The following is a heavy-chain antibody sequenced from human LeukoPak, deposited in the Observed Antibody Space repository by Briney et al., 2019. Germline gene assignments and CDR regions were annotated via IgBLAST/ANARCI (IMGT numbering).Heavy chain of an antibody. D-gene: IGHD2-2*02. CDR2: IYGSGST. V-gene: IGHV4-59*01. Sequence: SETLSLTCTVSGGSISTYYWSWIRQPPGKGLEWIGYIYGSGSTNYNPSLKSRVTISEDTSKRQFSLKLRSVTAADTAVYYCARVVGRYCSSTSCYIDYWGQGTLVTVSS. CDR1: GGSISTYY. CDR3: ARVVGRYCSSTSCYIDY. J-gene: IGHJ4*02.